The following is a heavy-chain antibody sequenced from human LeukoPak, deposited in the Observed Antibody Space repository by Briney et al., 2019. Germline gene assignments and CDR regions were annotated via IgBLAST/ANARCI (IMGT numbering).Heavy chain of an antibody. J-gene: IGHJ5*02. CDR2: ISGSGGST. D-gene: IGHD1-26*01. Sequence: GGSLRLSCAASGFTFSSYAMSWVRQAPGKGLEWVSAISGSGGSTYYADSVKGRFTISRDTSKNTLYLQMNSLRAEDTAVYYCAKGRYSWSDYNWFDPWGQGTLVTVSS. CDR1: GFTFSSYA. CDR3: AKGRYSWSDYNWFDP. V-gene: IGHV3-23*01.